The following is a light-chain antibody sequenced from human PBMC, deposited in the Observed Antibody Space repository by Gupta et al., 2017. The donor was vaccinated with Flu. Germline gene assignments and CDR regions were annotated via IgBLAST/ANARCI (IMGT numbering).Light chain of an antibody. Sequence: SALTQPASVSGYPGQSITISCTGTSSDVGGYNYVSWYQQHPGKAPKLMIYEVSNRPSGVSNRFSGSKSGNTASLTISGLQAEDEADYYCSSYTSSSTLVFGTGTKVTLL. CDR3: SSYTSSSTLV. CDR2: EVS. V-gene: IGLV2-14*01. CDR1: SSDVGGYNY. J-gene: IGLJ1*01.